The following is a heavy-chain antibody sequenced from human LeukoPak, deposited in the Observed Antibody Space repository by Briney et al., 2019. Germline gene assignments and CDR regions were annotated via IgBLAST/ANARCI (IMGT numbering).Heavy chain of an antibody. D-gene: IGHD6-13*01. V-gene: IGHV1-18*01. CDR2: ISAYNGNT. Sequence: XSVTVSCKASGYTFTSYGISWVRQAPGQGLERMGWISAYNGNTNYAQKLQGRVTMTTDTSTSTAYMELRSLRSDDTAVYYCARDGPRSSSSWYGFDYWGQGTLVTVSS. CDR1: GYTFTSYG. J-gene: IGHJ4*02. CDR3: ARDGPRSSSSWYGFDY.